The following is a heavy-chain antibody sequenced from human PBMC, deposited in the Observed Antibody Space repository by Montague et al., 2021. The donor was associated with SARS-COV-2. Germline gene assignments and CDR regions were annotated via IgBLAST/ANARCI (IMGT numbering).Heavy chain of an antibody. CDR2: IYDSGST. V-gene: IGHV4-59*02. CDR1: GSSVRSYY. D-gene: IGHD4-17*01. J-gene: IGHJ4*02. Sequence: SETRSLTCIVSGSSVRSYYWSWIRQPPGKGLEWIGHIYDSGSTNXXPSLKSGVTISVDTSKNQFSLKLSSVTAADTAVYYCARENTVTTFGGPYYIDSWGQGTLVTVSA. CDR3: ARENTVTTFGGPYYIDS.